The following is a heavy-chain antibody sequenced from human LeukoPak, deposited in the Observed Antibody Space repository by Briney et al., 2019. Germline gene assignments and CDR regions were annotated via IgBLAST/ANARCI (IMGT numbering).Heavy chain of an antibody. CDR1: GGTFSSYA. Sequence: SVKVSCKASGGTFSSYAISWVRQAPGQGLEWMGRIIPIFGIANYAQKFQGRVTTTADKSTSTAYMELSSLRSEDTAVYYCARNYYGGDDYWGQGTLVTVSS. V-gene: IGHV1-69*04. D-gene: IGHD4-23*01. J-gene: IGHJ4*02. CDR3: ARNYYGGDDY. CDR2: IIPIFGIA.